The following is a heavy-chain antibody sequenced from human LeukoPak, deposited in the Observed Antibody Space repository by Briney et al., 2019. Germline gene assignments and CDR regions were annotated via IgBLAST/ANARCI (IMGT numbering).Heavy chain of an antibody. Sequence: PSETLSLTCSVSGGSITGFYWTWIRQPPGKGLEWIGHISYSGSAEYHPSLRSQATISVDTYKNQISLNMGSVTAADTAVYYCARVLPSSSASYGARWFDLWGRGSLVIVSS. CDR2: ISYSGSA. V-gene: IGHV4-59*01. J-gene: IGHJ5*02. CDR3: ARVLPSSSASYGARWFDL. D-gene: IGHD1-26*01. CDR1: GGSITGFY.